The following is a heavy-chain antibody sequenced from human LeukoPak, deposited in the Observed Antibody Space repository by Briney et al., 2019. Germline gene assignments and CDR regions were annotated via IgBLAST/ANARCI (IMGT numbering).Heavy chain of an antibody. D-gene: IGHD6-19*01. CDR3: ATVSPPKYSSGWYISFDY. CDR1: GYTLTELS. J-gene: IGHJ4*02. Sequence: ASVKVSCKVSGYTLTELSMHWVRQAPGKGLEWMGGFDPEDGETIYAQKFQGRVTMTEDTSTGTAYMELSSLRSEDTAVYCCATVSPPKYSSGWYISFDYWGQGTLVTVSS. CDR2: FDPEDGET. V-gene: IGHV1-24*01.